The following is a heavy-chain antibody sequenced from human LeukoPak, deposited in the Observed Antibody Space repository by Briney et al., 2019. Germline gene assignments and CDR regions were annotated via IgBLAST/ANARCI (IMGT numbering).Heavy chain of an antibody. V-gene: IGHV3-33*01. CDR3: ARFVPYYMDV. CDR2: IWYDGTIK. Sequence: PGTSLRLSCAASGCTFRNYGMQWVRQAPGKGLEWVALIWYDGTIKHCADSVEGRFTISRDNSKNTVYLQMNSLRAEDTAVYYCARFVPYYMDVWGKGTTVTVSS. D-gene: IGHD3-16*01. CDR1: GCTFRNYG. J-gene: IGHJ6*03.